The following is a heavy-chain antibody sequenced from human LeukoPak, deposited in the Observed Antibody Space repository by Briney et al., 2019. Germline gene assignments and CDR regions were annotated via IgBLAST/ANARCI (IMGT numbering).Heavy chain of an antibody. Sequence: GGSLRLSCAASGFTFSSYAMSWVRQAPGKGLEWVSGISGSDGSTNYADSVKGRFTISRENSKNTLYLQMNSLRPEDTALYYCARGGGYDRIYYYYYYMDVWGKGTTVTVSS. V-gene: IGHV3-23*01. CDR3: ARGGGYDRIYYYYYYMDV. J-gene: IGHJ6*03. CDR2: ISGSDGST. D-gene: IGHD5-12*01. CDR1: GFTFSSYA.